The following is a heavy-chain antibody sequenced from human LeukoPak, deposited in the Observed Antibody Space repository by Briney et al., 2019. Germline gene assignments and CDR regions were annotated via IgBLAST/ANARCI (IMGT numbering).Heavy chain of an antibody. CDR1: GYTFTGYY. Sequence: ASVKVSCKASGYTFTGYYMHWVRQAPGQGLEWMGWINPNSGGTNYAQKFQGRVTMTRDTSISTAYMELSRLRSDDTAVYYCASGERTTMIVVVITPWGYWGQGTLVTVSS. CDR3: ASGERTTMIVVVITPWGY. D-gene: IGHD3-22*01. CDR2: INPNSGGT. V-gene: IGHV1-2*02. J-gene: IGHJ1*01.